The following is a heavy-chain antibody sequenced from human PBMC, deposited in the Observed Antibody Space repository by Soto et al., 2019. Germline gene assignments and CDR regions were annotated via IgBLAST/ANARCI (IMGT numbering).Heavy chain of an antibody. CDR3: ARAQYTGSYFDACDV. D-gene: IGHD1-26*01. J-gene: IGHJ3*01. CDR1: GFSFSSYG. CDR2: IWYDGSNK. V-gene: IGHV3-33*03. Sequence: QVHLVESGGGVVQPGRSLRLSCAASGFSFSSYGMHWVRQAPGKGLDWVAVIWYDGSNKYYAESVKGRFTISRDNSKNTLYLQMNSLTVEDTAVYYCARAQYTGSYFDACDVWGQGKMVTVSS.